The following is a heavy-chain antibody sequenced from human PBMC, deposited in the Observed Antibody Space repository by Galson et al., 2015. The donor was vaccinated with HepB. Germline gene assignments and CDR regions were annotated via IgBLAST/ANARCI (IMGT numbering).Heavy chain of an antibody. J-gene: IGHJ6*02. V-gene: IGHV1-46*04. CDR1: GYTFTSYY. CDR2: INPSGGST. CDR3: AREEWIAVAGTGVYYYYGMDV. Sequence: SVKVSCKASGYTFTSYYMHWVRQAPGQGLEWMGIINPSGGSTSYAQKLQGRVTMTRDTSTSTVYMELSSLRSEDTAVYYCAREEWIAVAGTGVYYYYGMDVWGQGTTVTVSS. D-gene: IGHD6-19*01.